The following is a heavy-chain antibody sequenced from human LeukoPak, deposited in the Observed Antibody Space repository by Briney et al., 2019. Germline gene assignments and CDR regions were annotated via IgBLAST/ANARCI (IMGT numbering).Heavy chain of an antibody. CDR3: ARVRGDGYNSHLDY. Sequence: SETPSLTCTVSGGSTSSYYWSWIRQPPGKGLEWIGYIYYSGSTNYNPSLKSRVTISVDTSKNQFSLKLSCVTGADTAVYYCARVRGDGYNSHLDYWGQGTLVTVSS. CDR1: GGSTSSYY. CDR2: IYYSGST. D-gene: IGHD5-24*01. J-gene: IGHJ4*02. V-gene: IGHV4-59*08.